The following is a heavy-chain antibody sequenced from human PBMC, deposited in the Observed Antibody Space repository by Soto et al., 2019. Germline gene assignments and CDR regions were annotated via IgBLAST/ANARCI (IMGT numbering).Heavy chain of an antibody. CDR3: ARDLRGEGHSAPAPDY. CDR2: ISYDGSNK. V-gene: IGHV3-30-3*01. CDR1: GFTFSSYA. J-gene: IGHJ4*02. D-gene: IGHD3-16*01. Sequence: GGSLRLSCAASGFTFSSYAMHWVRQAPGKGLEWVAVISYDGSNKYYADSVKGRFTVSRDNSKNTLYLQMNSLSAEDTAVYYCARDLRGEGHSAPAPDYWGQGTLVTVSS.